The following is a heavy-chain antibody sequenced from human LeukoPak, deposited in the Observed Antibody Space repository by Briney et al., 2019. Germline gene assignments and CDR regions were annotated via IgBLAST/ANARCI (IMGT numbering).Heavy chain of an antibody. V-gene: IGHV3-11*06. CDR1: GFTLRDYY. D-gene: IGHD6-6*01. CDR3: ARDRPGVYGMDV. Sequence: GGSLRLSCAASGFTLRDYYMSWIRQAPGKGLEWVSYISSTSSYTNYADSVKGRFTISRDNAKNSLSLQMNSLRVEDTAVYYCARDRPGVYGMDVWGQGTTVTVSS. CDR2: ISSTSSYT. J-gene: IGHJ6*02.